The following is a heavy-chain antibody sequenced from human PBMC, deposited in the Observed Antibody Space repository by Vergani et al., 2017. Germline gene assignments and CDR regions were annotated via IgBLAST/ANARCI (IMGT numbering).Heavy chain of an antibody. V-gene: IGHV1-69*13. CDR3: ARDLTGDFDY. D-gene: IGHD7-27*01. CDR2: IIPIFGTA. J-gene: IGHJ4*02. Sequence: QVQLVQSGAEVKKPGASVKVSCKASGYTFTSYAMHWVRQAPGQRLEWMGKIIPIFGTANYAQKLQGRVTITADESTSTAYMELSSLRSEDTAVYYCARDLTGDFDYWGQGTLVTVSS. CDR1: GYTFTSYA.